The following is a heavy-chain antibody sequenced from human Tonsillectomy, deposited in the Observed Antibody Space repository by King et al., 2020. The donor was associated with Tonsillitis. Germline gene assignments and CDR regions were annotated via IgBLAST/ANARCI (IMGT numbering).Heavy chain of an antibody. V-gene: IGHV3-48*03. Sequence: VQLVESGGGLVQPGGSLRLSCAASGVTFSSYEMKWVRQAPGKGVEWGSDISSSGSTIYYADSVKGRCTISRDNARNSLYLQMNSLRAEDTAVYYCAREGIDYYDSSGYYRVDAFDIWGQGTMVTVSS. J-gene: IGHJ3*02. CDR3: AREGIDYYDSSGYYRVDAFDI. D-gene: IGHD3-22*01. CDR1: GVTFSSYE. CDR2: ISSSGSTI.